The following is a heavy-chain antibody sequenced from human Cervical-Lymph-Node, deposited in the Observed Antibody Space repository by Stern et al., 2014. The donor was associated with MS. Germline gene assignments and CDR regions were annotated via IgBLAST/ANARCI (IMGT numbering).Heavy chain of an antibody. CDR1: GGSISSYY. J-gene: IGHJ2*01. V-gene: IGHV4-59*01. CDR3: ARFDSSTWYFDL. D-gene: IGHD6-13*01. Sequence: VQLVESGPGLVKPSETLSLTCTVSGGSISSYYWSWIRQPPGKGLEWIGYIYYSGSTNYNPSLKSRVTISVDTSKNQFSLKLSSVTAADTAVYYCARFDSSTWYFDLWGRGTLVTVSS. CDR2: IYYSGST.